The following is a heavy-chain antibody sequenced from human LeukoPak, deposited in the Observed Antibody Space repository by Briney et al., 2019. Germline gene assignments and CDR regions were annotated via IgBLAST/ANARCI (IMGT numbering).Heavy chain of an antibody. CDR3: ARGLGITMVRGVAHYFDY. CDR1: GGSISSGGYS. J-gene: IGHJ4*02. D-gene: IGHD3-10*01. V-gene: IGHV4-30-2*01. Sequence: SETLSLTCAVSGGSISSGGYSWNWIRQPPGKGLEWIGYIYHSGSTYYNPSLKSRVTISVDRSKNQFSLKLSSVTAADTAVYYCARGLGITMVRGVAHYFDYWGQGTLVTVSS. CDR2: IYHSGST.